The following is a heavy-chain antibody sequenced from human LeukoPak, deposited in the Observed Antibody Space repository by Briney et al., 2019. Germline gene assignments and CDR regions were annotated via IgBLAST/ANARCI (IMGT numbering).Heavy chain of an antibody. CDR1: GGTFSSYA. V-gene: IGHV1-69*01. D-gene: IGHD6-6*01. CDR3: ARDREPYSSSLPHRFDY. Sequence: ASVKVSCKASGGTFSSYAISWVRQAPGQGLEWMGGIIPIFGTANYAQKFQGRVTITADESTSTAYMELSSLRSEDTAVYYCARDREPYSSSLPHRFDYWGQGTLVTVSS. CDR2: IIPIFGTA. J-gene: IGHJ4*02.